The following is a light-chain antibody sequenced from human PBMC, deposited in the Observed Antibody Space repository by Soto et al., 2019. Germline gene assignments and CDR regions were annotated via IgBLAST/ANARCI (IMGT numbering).Light chain of an antibody. CDR2: DVS. J-gene: IGLJ1*01. CDR1: SSDVGAYNY. V-gene: IGLV2-14*01. CDR3: TSWTSSTSYV. Sequence: QSALTQPASVSGSPAQSITISCTGTSSDVGAYNYVSWYQQYPGKAPKLMIFDVSNRPSGISHRFSGSKSGDTASLTISGLHEEDEADYYCTSWTSSTSYVFGTGTKLTVL.